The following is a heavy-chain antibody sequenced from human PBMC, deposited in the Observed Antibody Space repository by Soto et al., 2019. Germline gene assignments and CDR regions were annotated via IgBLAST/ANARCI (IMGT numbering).Heavy chain of an antibody. D-gene: IGHD4-17*01. CDR1: GGSISSGDYY. Sequence: SETLSLTCTVSGGSISSGDYYWSWIRQPPGKGLEWIGYIYYSGSTYYNPSLKSRVTISVDTSKNQFSLKLSSVTAADTAVYYCAREMVTTEIFDYWGQGTLVTVSS. CDR3: AREMVTTEIFDY. CDR2: IYYSGST. V-gene: IGHV4-30-4*01. J-gene: IGHJ4*02.